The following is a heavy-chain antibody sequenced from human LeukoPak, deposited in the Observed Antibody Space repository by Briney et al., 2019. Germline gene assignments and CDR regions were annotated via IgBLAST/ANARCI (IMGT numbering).Heavy chain of an antibody. J-gene: IGHJ6*03. Sequence: GASVKVSCKASGYTFTSYGISWVRQAPGQGLEWMGWITAYNDNTYYAQKLQGRVTMTTDTSTSTAYMELRSLRSDDTAVYYCARDWSYYGSGSPYYYMDVWGKGTTVTVSS. CDR3: ARDWSYYGSGSPYYYMDV. V-gene: IGHV1-18*01. D-gene: IGHD3-10*01. CDR1: GYTFTSYG. CDR2: ITAYNDNT.